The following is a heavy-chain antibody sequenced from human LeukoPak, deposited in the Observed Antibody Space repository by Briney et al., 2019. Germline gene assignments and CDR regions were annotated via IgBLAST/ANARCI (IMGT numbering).Heavy chain of an antibody. CDR1: GFSFRTHS. D-gene: IGHD3-3*01. CDR3: ARAHDFWSGYGGNYMDV. Sequence: PGGSLRLSCAASGFSFRTHSMKWVRQAPGKGPEWVSSITSFGSDIYYADSVKGRFTISRDDGKNSLYLQMNSLGAEDSAVYYCARAHDFWSGYGGNYMDVWGKGTTVTVSS. J-gene: IGHJ6*03. V-gene: IGHV3-21*01. CDR2: ITSFGSDI.